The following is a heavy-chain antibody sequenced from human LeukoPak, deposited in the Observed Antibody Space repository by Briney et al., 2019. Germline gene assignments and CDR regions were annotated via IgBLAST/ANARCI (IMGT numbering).Heavy chain of an antibody. CDR2: IYHSGST. J-gene: IGHJ4*02. Sequence: PSGTLSLTCAVSGGSISSSKWWSWVRQPPGKGLEWIGEIYHSGSTNYNPSLKSRVTISVDTSKNQFSLKLSSVTAADTAVYYCATSWIQLWFIYWGQGTLVTVSS. D-gene: IGHD5-18*01. CDR3: ATSWIQLWFIY. V-gene: IGHV4-4*02. CDR1: GGSISSSKW.